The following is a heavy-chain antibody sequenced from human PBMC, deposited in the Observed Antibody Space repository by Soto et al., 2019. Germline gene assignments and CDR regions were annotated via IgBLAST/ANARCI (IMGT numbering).Heavy chain of an antibody. D-gene: IGHD1-26*01. Sequence: LKISSQGSGYSFTNFWIGWVRQMPGKGLEWMGIIYPGASDTRYSPSFQGQVTISADKSISTAYLQWSSLKASDTAMYYGARLREGEVGTTTGFCDYWGQGTLVTVSS. V-gene: IGHV5-51*01. CDR1: GYSFTNFW. J-gene: IGHJ4*02. CDR2: IYPGASDT. CDR3: ARLREGEVGTTTGFCDY.